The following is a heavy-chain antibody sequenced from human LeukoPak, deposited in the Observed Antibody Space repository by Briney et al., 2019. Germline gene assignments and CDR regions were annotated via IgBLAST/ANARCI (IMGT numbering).Heavy chain of an antibody. CDR2: ISGSGGGT. V-gene: IGHV3-23*01. CDR3: AKFDYGGNRFDF. Sequence: GGSLRLSCAASGFTFTRDSMSWVRQAPGKGLEWVSAISGSGGGTSYADAVKGRYTISRDNPKNTLYLQMNSLRAEDTAVYYCAKFDYGGNRFDFWGQGTLVTVST. J-gene: IGHJ4*02. CDR1: GFTFTRDS. D-gene: IGHD4-23*01.